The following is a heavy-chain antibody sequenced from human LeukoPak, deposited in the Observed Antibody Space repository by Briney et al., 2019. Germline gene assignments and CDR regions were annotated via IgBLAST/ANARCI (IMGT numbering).Heavy chain of an antibody. D-gene: IGHD4-17*01. CDR3: TITVTDLYYFDY. J-gene: IGHJ4*02. CDR1: GFAFSGST. CDR2: IRTKANNNAT. Sequence: GGSLKPSCAASGFAFSGSTLHWVRQASGKGLEWVGRIRTKANNNATAYTASVKGRFTISRDDSKNTAYLQMSSLKSEDTAVYYCTITVTDLYYFDYWGQGTLVTVSS. V-gene: IGHV3-73*01.